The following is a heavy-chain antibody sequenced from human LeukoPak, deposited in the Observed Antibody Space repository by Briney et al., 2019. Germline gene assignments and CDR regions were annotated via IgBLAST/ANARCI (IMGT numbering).Heavy chain of an antibody. CDR3: TRDMTPGGADV. CDR1: GFTFTDYA. V-gene: IGHV3-9*01. CDR2: ILWNGGET. Sequence: GGSLRLSCSISGFTFTDYAVHWVRRVPGKGLEWVSGILWNGGETGYADSVKGRFTISRDKVKNFLYLQMNSLRVEDTALYFCTRDMTPGGADVWGQGTTVTVSS. J-gene: IGHJ6*02. D-gene: IGHD4-17*01.